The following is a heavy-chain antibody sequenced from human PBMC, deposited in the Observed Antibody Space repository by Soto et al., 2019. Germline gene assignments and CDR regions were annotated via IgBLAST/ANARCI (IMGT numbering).Heavy chain of an antibody. CDR2: ISSSSTI. CDR1: GFTFSSYS. Sequence: PGGSLRLSCAASGFTFSSYSMNWVRQAPGKGLEWVSYISSSSTIYYAGSVKGRFTISRDNAKNSLYLQMNSLRDEDTAVYYCARDIYCSGGSCYSGRYGMDVWGQGTTVTVSS. CDR3: ARDIYCSGGSCYSGRYGMDV. J-gene: IGHJ6*02. D-gene: IGHD2-15*01. V-gene: IGHV3-48*02.